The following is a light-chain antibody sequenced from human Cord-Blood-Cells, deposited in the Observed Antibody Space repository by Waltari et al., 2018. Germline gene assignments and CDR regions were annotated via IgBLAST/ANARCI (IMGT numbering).Light chain of an antibody. V-gene: IGLV2-8*01. CDR1: SSDGGGYNY. J-gene: IGLJ3*02. CDR3: SSYAGSNNLV. Sequence: QSALTQPPSASGSPGQSVTISCTGTSSDGGGYNYVPWYQQHPGKAPKRMIYEVSKRPSGVPDRFSGSKSGNTASLTVSGLQAEDEADYYCSSYAGSNNLVFGGGTKLTVL. CDR2: EVS.